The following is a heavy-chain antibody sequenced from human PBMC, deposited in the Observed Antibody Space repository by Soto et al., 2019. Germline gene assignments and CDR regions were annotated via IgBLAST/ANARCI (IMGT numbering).Heavy chain of an antibody. CDR2: MNPYSGNT. Sequence: QVQLVQSGAEVKKPGASVKVSCKASGYTFTSYDINWVRQATGQGLEWMGWMNPYSGNTGYAQKFQGRVTMTRNTTINTADRKLSSVVSEDTSVYSWARNLAGDNVDYWGQGTLFTVSS. D-gene: IGHD4-17*01. CDR3: ARNLAGDNVDY. J-gene: IGHJ4*02. CDR1: GYTFTSYD. V-gene: IGHV1-8*01.